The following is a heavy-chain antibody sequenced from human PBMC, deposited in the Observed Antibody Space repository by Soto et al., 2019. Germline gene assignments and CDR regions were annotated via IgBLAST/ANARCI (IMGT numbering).Heavy chain of an antibody. CDR1: GFSLSTSGVG. Sequence: SGPTLVNPTQTLTLTCTFSGFSLSTSGVGVGWIRQPPGKALEWLALIYWDDDNRYSPSLQSRLTITKDTSKNQVVLTMTNMDPVPTPTCYCAVLIQFRSSSFPVYGGQETLEAVSS. J-gene: IGHJ4*01. CDR2: IYWDDDN. V-gene: IGHV2-5*02. D-gene: IGHD6-6*01. CDR3: AVLIQFRSSSFPVY.